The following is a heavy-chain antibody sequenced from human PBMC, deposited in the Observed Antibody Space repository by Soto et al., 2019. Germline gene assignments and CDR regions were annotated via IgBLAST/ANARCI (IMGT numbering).Heavy chain of an antibody. V-gene: IGHV3-74*01. CDR2: IKNDGTT. J-gene: IGHJ6*02. Sequence: GSLRLSCAASGFTVSNYWMNWVRQAPGKGLVWVSHIKNDGTTSYADSVEGRFTVSRDDAKNSFYLQMNSLRADDTAVYYCAKDRGEEGLKFLEWFGGMDVWGHGTTVTSP. CDR3: AKDRGEEGLKFLEWFGGMDV. CDR1: GFTVSNYW. D-gene: IGHD3-3*01.